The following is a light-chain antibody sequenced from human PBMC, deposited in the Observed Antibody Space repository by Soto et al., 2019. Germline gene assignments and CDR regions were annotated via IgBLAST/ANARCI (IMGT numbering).Light chain of an antibody. V-gene: IGKV3-20*01. J-gene: IGKJ5*01. CDR2: DTS. Sequence: EFVLTQSPGTLSLSPGERATLSCRASQSLTNSFIAWYQQRPDQAPRLLIYDTSSRASGIPDRFSGSGSGTDFTLTISRLETEDFAVFYCQQYGTSEIIFGQGTRLE. CDR1: QSLTNSF. CDR3: QQYGTSEII.